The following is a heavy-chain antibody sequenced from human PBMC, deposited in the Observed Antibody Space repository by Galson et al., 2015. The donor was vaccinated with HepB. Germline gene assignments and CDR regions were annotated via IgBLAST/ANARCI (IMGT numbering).Heavy chain of an antibody. J-gene: IGHJ6*02. CDR2: IIPIIGIP. Sequence: SVKVSCKASGGTFSNYIINWVRQAPGQGLEFMGRIIPIIGIPNYAQNLQGRITMTADISTSTSYMEVSSLTFEDTAVYYCAGTIEMASISTVDVWGQGTTIIVSS. V-gene: IGHV1-69*02. CDR3: AGTIEMASISTVDV. CDR1: GGTFSNYI. D-gene: IGHD5-24*01.